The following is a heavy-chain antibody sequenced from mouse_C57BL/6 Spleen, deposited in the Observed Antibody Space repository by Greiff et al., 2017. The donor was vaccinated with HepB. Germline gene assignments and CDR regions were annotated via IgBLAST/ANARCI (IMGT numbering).Heavy chain of an antibody. CDR3: VRHYYGSGAMDY. CDR2: IRSKSNNYAT. D-gene: IGHD1-1*01. J-gene: IGHJ4*01. Sequence: DVHLVESGGGLVQPKGSLKLSCAASGFSFNTYAMNWVRQAPGKGLEWVARIRSKSNNYATYYADSVKDRFTISRDDSESMLYLQMNNLKTEDTAMYYCVRHYYGSGAMDYWGQGTSVTVSS. V-gene: IGHV10-1*01. CDR1: GFSFNTYA.